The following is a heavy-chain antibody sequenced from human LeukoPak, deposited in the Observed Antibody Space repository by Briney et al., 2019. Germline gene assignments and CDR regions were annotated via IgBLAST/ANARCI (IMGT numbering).Heavy chain of an antibody. CDR3: ARSPYTTVDY. CDR2: IYYSGNT. CDR1: GDSISTSNSY. J-gene: IGHJ4*02. V-gene: IGHV4-39*07. Sequence: PSETLSLTCTVSGDSISTSNSYWGWIRQPPGKGLEWIGSIYYSGNTYYNPSLKSRVTISVDTSKNQFSLKLSSVTAADTAVYYCARSPYTTVDYWGQGTLVTVSS. D-gene: IGHD1-1*01.